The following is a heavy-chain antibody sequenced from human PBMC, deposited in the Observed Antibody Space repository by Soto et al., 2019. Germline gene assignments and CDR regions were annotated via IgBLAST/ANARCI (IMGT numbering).Heavy chain of an antibody. V-gene: IGHV4-30-2*01. CDR3: ASSRVMYYDFWSGYPNWFDP. J-gene: IGHJ5*02. CDR1: GGSISSGGYS. Sequence: SETLSLTCAVSGGSISSGGYSWSWIRQPPGKGLEWIGYIYHSGSTYYNPSLESRVTISVDRSKNQFSLKLSSVTAADTAVYYCASSRVMYYDFWSGYPNWFDPWGQGTLVTVPQ. CDR2: IYHSGST. D-gene: IGHD3-3*01.